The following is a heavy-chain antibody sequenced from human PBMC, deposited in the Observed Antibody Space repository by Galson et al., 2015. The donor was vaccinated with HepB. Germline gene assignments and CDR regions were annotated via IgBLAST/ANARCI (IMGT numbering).Heavy chain of an antibody. CDR1: GFTFSNAW. D-gene: IGHD3-10*01. CDR2: IKSKTDGGTT. V-gene: IGHV3-15*01. Sequence: LRLSCAASGFTFSNAWMSWVRQAPGKGLEWVGRIKSKTDGGTTDYAAPVIGRFTISRDDSKNTLYLQMNSLKTEDTAVYYCTTQGGSYYYGSGSYWLDYWGQGTLVTVSS. CDR3: TTQGGSYYYGSGSYWLDY. J-gene: IGHJ4*02.